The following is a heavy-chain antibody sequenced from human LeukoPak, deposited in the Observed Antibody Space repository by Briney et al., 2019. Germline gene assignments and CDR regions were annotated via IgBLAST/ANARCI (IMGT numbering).Heavy chain of an antibody. CDR3: AREGYYGSGSPPSLYFDY. D-gene: IGHD3-10*01. Sequence: SETLSLTCAVYGVSFSGYYWSWIRQPPGKGLEWIGEINHSGSTNYNPSLKSRVTISVDTSKNQFSLKLSSVTAADTAVYYCAREGYYGSGSPPSLYFDYWGQGTLVTVSS. CDR1: GVSFSGYY. J-gene: IGHJ4*02. CDR2: INHSGST. V-gene: IGHV4-34*01.